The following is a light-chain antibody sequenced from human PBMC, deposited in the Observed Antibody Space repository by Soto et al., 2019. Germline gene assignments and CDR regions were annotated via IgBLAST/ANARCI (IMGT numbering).Light chain of an antibody. V-gene: IGKV3-11*01. CDR3: LQRSNWPPFT. J-gene: IGKJ3*01. CDR2: DAS. Sequence: EIVLTQSPATLSLSPGERATLSCRASQTVSSYLAWYQQKPGQPPRLLIYDASNRATGIPARFSGSGSGTDFSLTISRLEPEDFAVYYCLQRSNWPPFTLGPGTKVDTK. CDR1: QTVSSY.